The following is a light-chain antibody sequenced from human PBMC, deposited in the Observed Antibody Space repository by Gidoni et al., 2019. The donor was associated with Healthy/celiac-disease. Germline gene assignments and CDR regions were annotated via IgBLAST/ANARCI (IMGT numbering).Light chain of an antibody. CDR2: AAS. V-gene: IGKV1-39*01. J-gene: IGKJ1*01. Sequence: DIQMTQSPSSLSASVGDRVTITCRASQSSSSYLIWYQKKPGKAPKLLIYAASSLQSGVASRFSGSGSGTDFTLTISSLQPEDFATYYCQHSYSTPWTFGQGTKVEIK. CDR1: QSSSSY. CDR3: QHSYSTPWT.